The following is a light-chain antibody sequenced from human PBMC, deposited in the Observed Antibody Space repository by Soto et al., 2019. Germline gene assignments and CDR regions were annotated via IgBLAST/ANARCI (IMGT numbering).Light chain of an antibody. CDR2: SVS. Sequence: DIQMTQSPSSLSASVGDSVTITCRASQSIRTYLNWYQQKPGKAPKVLIYSVSTLTTGVPSRFSGSGSGTDFTLTISSLQPEDFATYFCQQGYSTPTFGQGTRLEIK. CDR1: QSIRTY. J-gene: IGKJ5*01. CDR3: QQGYSTPT. V-gene: IGKV1-39*01.